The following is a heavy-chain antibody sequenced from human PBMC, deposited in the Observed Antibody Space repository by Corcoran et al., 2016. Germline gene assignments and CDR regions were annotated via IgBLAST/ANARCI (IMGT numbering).Heavy chain of an antibody. V-gene: IGHV1-46*01. CDR1: GYTFSSYN. CDR2: INPSGGSA. Sequence: QVQLVQSGAEVKKPGASVKVSCQASGYTFSSYNMQWVRQATGQGLEWMGIINPSGGSATYAQKVQGRVTMTRDTSTSTVYMELSSLRFEDTAVYYCARDRGSWSVYYLGQGTLVTVSS. J-gene: IGHJ4*02. CDR3: ARDRGSWSVYY. D-gene: IGHD6-13*01.